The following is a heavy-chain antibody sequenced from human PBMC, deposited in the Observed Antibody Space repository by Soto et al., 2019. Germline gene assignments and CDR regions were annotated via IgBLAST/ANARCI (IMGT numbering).Heavy chain of an antibody. CDR2: ISYDGSNK. D-gene: IGHD6-19*01. CDR3: ARAGRRGSGWYYYYGMDV. Sequence: GGSLRLSCAASGFTFSSYAMHWVRQAPGKGLEWVAVISYDGSNKYYADSVKGRFTISRDNSKNTLYLQMNSLRAEDTAVYYCARAGRRGSGWYYYYGMDVWGQGTTVTVSS. J-gene: IGHJ6*02. CDR1: GFTFSSYA. V-gene: IGHV3-30-3*01.